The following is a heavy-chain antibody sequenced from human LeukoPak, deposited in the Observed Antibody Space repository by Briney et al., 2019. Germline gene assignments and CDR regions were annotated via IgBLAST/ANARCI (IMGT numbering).Heavy chain of an antibody. CDR1: GYTFTSYG. Sequence: ASVKVSCKASGYTFTSYGISWVRQAPGQGLEWMGWISAYNGNTNYAQKLQGRVTMTTDTSTSTAYMELRSLRSDDTAVYYCARGSPDIVVVVAAPWYFDYWGQGTLVTVSS. CDR2: ISAYNGNT. J-gene: IGHJ4*02. CDR3: ARGSPDIVVVVAAPWYFDY. D-gene: IGHD2-15*01. V-gene: IGHV1-18*01.